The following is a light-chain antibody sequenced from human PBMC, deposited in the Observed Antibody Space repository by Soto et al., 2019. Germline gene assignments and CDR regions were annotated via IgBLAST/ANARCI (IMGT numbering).Light chain of an antibody. V-gene: IGKV1-9*01. CDR3: QQLYSYPIT. CDR1: QGLTSY. CDR2: AAS. J-gene: IGKJ5*01. Sequence: DIQLTQSPSFLSASVGDRVTITCRASQGLTSYLAWYQQKPGKAPKLLIYAASTLQSGVPSRFSGGGSGAEFTLTISSLQTEHFATYYCQQLYSYPITFGQGTRLEIK.